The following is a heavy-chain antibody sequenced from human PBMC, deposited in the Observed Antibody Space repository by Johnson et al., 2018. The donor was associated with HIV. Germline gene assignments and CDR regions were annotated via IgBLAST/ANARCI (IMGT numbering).Heavy chain of an antibody. CDR2: IYSGGST. D-gene: IGHD3-10*01. J-gene: IGHJ3*02. Sequence: VQLVESGGGVVQPGRSLRLSCAASGFTFRTYAMHWVRQAPGKGLEWVSIIYSGGSTYYADSVKGRFTISRDNSMNTLYLQMNSRRAEDTAVYYCTRTNAALGSGAARDAFDIWGQGTMVTVSS. CDR3: TRTNAALGSGAARDAFDI. V-gene: IGHV3-NL1*01. CDR1: GFTFRTYA.